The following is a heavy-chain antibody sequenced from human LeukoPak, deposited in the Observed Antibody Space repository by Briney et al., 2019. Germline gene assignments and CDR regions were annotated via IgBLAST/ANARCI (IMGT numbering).Heavy chain of an antibody. D-gene: IGHD6-13*01. V-gene: IGHV4-39*07. CDR1: GGSISSRNYY. CDR3: ARDLGSSTPRGY. Sequence: SETLSLTCTVSGGSISSRNYYWGWIRQPPGKGLEWIGGVYYTGTTYSNPSLKSRVTISVDTSKNQFSLRLSSVTAADTAIYYCARDLGSSTPRGYWGQGTLVTVSS. CDR2: VYYTGTT. J-gene: IGHJ4*02.